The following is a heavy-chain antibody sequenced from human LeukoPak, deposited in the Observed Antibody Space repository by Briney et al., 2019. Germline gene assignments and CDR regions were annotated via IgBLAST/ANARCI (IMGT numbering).Heavy chain of an antibody. V-gene: IGHV4-59*01. CDR1: GGSLSPYY. CDR3: ARIKSPNYYGSGSYYPLDDAFDI. J-gene: IGHJ3*02. D-gene: IGHD3-10*01. CDR2: IYYNGNT. Sequence: SETLSLTCAVSGGSLSPYYWNWIRQPPGKGLEWIGYIYYNGNTNYNPSLKSRVTISIDTSTNQFSLRLSSVTAADTAVYYCARIKSPNYYGSGSYYPLDDAFDIWGQGTMVTVSS.